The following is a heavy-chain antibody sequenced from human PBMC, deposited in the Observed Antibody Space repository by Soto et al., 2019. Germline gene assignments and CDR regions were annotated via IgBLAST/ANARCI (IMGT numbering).Heavy chain of an antibody. V-gene: IGHV3-66*01. CDR3: ARDTFGGAYDFLH. CDR1: GFTVSSFY. CDR2: ISSGGST. Sequence: VQLVESGGGLVQPGGSLRLSCAASGFTVSSFYMTWVRQAPGKGLQWVAVISSGGSTYYADSVKGRFTISRDNSKNTLYLEMNSLRAEDTPVYYCARDTFGGAYDFLHGGQGTLVTVSS. J-gene: IGHJ1*01. D-gene: IGHD3-3*01.